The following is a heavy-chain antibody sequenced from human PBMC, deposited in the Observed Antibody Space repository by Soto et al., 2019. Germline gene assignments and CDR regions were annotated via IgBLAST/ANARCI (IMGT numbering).Heavy chain of an antibody. J-gene: IGHJ4*02. CDR3: ARGIVLVPAAQSTIDY. V-gene: IGHV1-8*01. CDR2: MNPNSGNT. CDR1: GYTFTSYD. D-gene: IGHD2-2*01. Sequence: GASVKVSCKASGYTFTSYDINWVRQATGQGLEWMGWMNPNSGNTGYAQKFQGRVTMTRNTSISTAYMELSSLRSEDTAVYYCARGIVLVPAAQSTIDYWGQGTLVTVSS.